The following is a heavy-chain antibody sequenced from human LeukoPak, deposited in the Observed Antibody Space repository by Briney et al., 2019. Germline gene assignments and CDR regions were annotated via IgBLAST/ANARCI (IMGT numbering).Heavy chain of an antibody. CDR2: IYSSGST. CDR3: ARFGHYYFDY. Sequence: SETLSLTCTVSNGSINGYYWSWIRQPPGTGLEWIGYIYSSGSTNFSPSLKSRVTISVGTSKNQFSLKLSSVTAADTAVYYCARFGHYYFDYWGQGTLVTVSS. D-gene: IGHD3-16*01. CDR1: NGSINGYY. V-gene: IGHV4-59*01. J-gene: IGHJ4*02.